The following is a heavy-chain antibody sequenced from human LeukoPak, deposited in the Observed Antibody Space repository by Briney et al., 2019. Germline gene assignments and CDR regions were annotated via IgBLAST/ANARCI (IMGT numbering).Heavy chain of an antibody. CDR2: INTNTGNP. CDR1: GYTFTSYD. D-gene: IGHD4-23*01. CDR3: ARDNGGANDAFDI. V-gene: IGHV7-4-1*02. Sequence: ASVKVSCKASGYTFTSYDISWVRQATGQGLEWMGWINTNTGNPTYAQGFTGRFVFSLDTSVSTAYLQISNLKAEDTALYYCARDNGGANDAFDIWGQGTMVTVSS. J-gene: IGHJ3*02.